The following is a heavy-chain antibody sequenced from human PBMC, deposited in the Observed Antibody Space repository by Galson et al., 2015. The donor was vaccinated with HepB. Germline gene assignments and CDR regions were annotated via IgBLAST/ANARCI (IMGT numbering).Heavy chain of an antibody. CDR2: IYTSGST. V-gene: IGHV4-61*02. Sequence: TLSLTCTVSGGSISSGSYYWSWIRQPAGKGLEWIGRIYTSGSTNYNPSLKSRVTISVDTSKNQFSLKLSSVTAADTAVYYCASGYYDFWSGYQSWGREAFDIWGQGTMVTVSS. D-gene: IGHD3-3*01. J-gene: IGHJ3*02. CDR1: GGSISSGSYY. CDR3: ASGYYDFWSGYQSWGREAFDI.